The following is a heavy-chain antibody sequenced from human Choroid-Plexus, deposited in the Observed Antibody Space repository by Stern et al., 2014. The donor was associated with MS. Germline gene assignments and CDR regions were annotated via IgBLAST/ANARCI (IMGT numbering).Heavy chain of an antibody. D-gene: IGHD2/OR15-2a*01. CDR1: VFSFSSFA. CDR2: ISDDGSK. CDR3: AKDRQYLTFFFDF. J-gene: IGHJ4*02. V-gene: IGHV3-30*18. Sequence: VQLVGSGGGVVQPGRPLRLSCAASVFSFSSFAMHWVRQAPRKGLEPESLISDDGSKDYADSVKGRFAISRDNSKNTLYLQMNSLRAEDTAVYYCAKDRQYLTFFFDFWGQGSLVTVSS.